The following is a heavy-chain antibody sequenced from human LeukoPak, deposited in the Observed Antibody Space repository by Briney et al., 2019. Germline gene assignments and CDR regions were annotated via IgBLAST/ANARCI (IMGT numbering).Heavy chain of an antibody. D-gene: IGHD3-10*01. J-gene: IGHJ4*02. CDR3: ARSYYYGSGSYSDY. Sequence: ASVKVPCKASGYTFTSYGISWVPQAPGQGLEWMGWISAYNGNTNYAQKLQGRVTMTTDTSTSTAYMELRSLRSDDTAVYYCARSYYYGSGSYSDYWGQGTLVTVSS. CDR2: ISAYNGNT. V-gene: IGHV1-18*01. CDR1: GYTFTSYG.